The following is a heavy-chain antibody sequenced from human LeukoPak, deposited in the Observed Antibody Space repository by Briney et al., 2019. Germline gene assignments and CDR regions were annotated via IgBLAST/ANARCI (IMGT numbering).Heavy chain of an antibody. V-gene: IGHV4-4*07. J-gene: IGHJ6*03. CDR2: IYTSGST. Sequence: SETLSLTCTVSGGSISSYYWSWIRQPAGKGLEWIGRIYTSGSTNYNPSLKSRVTMSVDTSKNQFSLKLSSVTAADTAVYYCARVRITIFGVVKDMDVWGKGTTVTVSS. CDR1: GGSISSYY. D-gene: IGHD3-3*01. CDR3: ARVRITIFGVVKDMDV.